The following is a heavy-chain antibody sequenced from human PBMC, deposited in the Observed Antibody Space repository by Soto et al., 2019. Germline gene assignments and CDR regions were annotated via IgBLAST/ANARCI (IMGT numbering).Heavy chain of an antibody. CDR2: IYWDDDK. V-gene: IGHV2-5*02. D-gene: IGHD6-19*01. Sequence: SGPTLVNPTQTLTLTCTFSGFSLSTSGVGVGWIRQPPGKALEWLALIYWDDDKRYSPSLKSRLTITKDTSKNQVVLTMTNMDPVDTATYYCAHRRGSEPWLVPWRNWFDPWGQGTLVTVSS. CDR1: GFSLSTSGVG. J-gene: IGHJ5*02. CDR3: AHRRGSEPWLVPWRNWFDP.